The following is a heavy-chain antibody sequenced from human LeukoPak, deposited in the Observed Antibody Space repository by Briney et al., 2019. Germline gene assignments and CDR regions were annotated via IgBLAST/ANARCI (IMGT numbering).Heavy chain of an antibody. CDR3: ARLQTWADY. J-gene: IGHJ4*02. Sequence: GESLKISCKGSGYSFTNYWIAWVRQMPGKGLEWMGIIYPDSSDTRYSPSFQGQVSIPADKSISTAYLQWSSLKASDTAMYYCARLQTWADYWGQGTLVTVSS. D-gene: IGHD3-16*01. V-gene: IGHV5-51*01. CDR2: IYPDSSDT. CDR1: GYSFTNYW.